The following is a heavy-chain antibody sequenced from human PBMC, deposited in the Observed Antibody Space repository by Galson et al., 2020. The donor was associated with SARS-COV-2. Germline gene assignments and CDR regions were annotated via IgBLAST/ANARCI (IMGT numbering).Heavy chain of an antibody. CDR2: IAYDGINK. CDR3: ARPMLRGRQYFYYGVDV. CDR1: GFTFSNYA. V-gene: IGHV3-30*03. D-gene: IGHD3-10*01. J-gene: IGHJ6*02. Sequence: GGSLRLSCSASGFTFSNYAIHWVRQAPGKGLEWVAVIAYDGINKYYADSVKGRFTISRDNSKNTLYLQMNSLRPEDTAVYFCARPMLRGRQYFYYGVDVWGQGTPVTVSS.